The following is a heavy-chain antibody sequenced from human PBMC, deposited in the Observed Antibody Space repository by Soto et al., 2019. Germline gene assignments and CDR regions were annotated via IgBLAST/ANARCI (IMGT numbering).Heavy chain of an antibody. J-gene: IGHJ6*03. D-gene: IGHD3-3*01. Sequence: GGSLRLSCAASGFTFSSSAMSWVRQAPGKGLEWVSAISDSGGSTYYADSVKGRFTISRDNSKNTLYLQMNSLRAEDTAVYYCAKRSGFWSGSNYYYYMVVWGKGTTVTVSS. V-gene: IGHV3-23*01. CDR1: GFTFSSSA. CDR3: AKRSGFWSGSNYYYYMVV. CDR2: ISDSGGST.